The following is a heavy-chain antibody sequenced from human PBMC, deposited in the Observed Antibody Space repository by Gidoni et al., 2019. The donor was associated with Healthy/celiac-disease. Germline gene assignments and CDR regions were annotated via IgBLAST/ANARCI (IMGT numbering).Heavy chain of an antibody. Sequence: QVQLVESGGGVVQPGRSLRLAGEASGFTFSSYGLHWVRQAPGKGLEWVAVISYDGSNKYYADSVKGRFTISRDNSKNTLYLQMNSLRAEDTAVYYCAKSRLVIDYWGQGTLVTVSS. D-gene: IGHD3-9*01. V-gene: IGHV3-30*18. J-gene: IGHJ4*02. CDR3: AKSRLVIDY. CDR1: GFTFSSYG. CDR2: ISYDGSNK.